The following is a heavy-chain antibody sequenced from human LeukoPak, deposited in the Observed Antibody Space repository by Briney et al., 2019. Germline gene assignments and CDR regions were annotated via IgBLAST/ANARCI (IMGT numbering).Heavy chain of an antibody. J-gene: IGHJ4*02. V-gene: IGHV1-2*02. CDR1: GYTFSDYY. Sequence: DSVKVSCKASGYTFSDYYIHWVRQAPGQRLEWMGWMNPASGDTKFAQKFQGRVTMTRATSISTAYMDLNRLTSDDTAVHYCARDTRRGFTGYDMPGDWGQGTLVTVSS. D-gene: IGHD5-12*01. CDR3: ARDTRRGFTGYDMPGD. CDR2: MNPASGDT.